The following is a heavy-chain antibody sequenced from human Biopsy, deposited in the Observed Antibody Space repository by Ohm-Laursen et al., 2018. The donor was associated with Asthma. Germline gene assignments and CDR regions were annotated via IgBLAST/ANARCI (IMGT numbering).Heavy chain of an antibody. V-gene: IGHV3-30*16. CDR2: ISKNASTQ. CDR3: VRDGTDDAFDI. J-gene: IGHJ3*02. D-gene: IGHD1-1*01. Sequence: SLRLSCTAFGFSFSNFAIHWVRQAPGKGLEWVGVISKNASTQDYADSVKGRFTMARDNSKNTLDLQMNSLREEDTAVYYCVRDGTDDAFDIWGQGTVVSVSS. CDR1: GFSFSNFA.